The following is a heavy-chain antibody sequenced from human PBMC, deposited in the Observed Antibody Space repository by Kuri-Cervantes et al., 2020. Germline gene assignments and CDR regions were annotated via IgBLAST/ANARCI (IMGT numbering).Heavy chain of an antibody. J-gene: IGHJ3*02. V-gene: IGHV3-66*01. Sequence: LSLTCAASGFTVSSSYTTWVRRAPGKGLGWVSVSYSGGSTYYADSVKGRFTISRGNSKNTLYLQMNSLRAEDTAVYYCAREKAYCGGDCYSSGAFDIWGQGTMVTVSS. CDR1: GFTVSSSY. D-gene: IGHD2-21*02. CDR2: SYSGGST. CDR3: AREKAYCGGDCYSSGAFDI.